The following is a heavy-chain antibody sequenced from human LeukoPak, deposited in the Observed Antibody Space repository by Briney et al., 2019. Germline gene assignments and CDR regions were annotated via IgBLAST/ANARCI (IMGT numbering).Heavy chain of an antibody. D-gene: IGHD1-26*01. Sequence: KPSETLSLTCTVSGYSISSGYYWGWIRQPPGKGLEWIGSIYHSGSTYYNPSLKSRVTISVDTSKNQFSLKLSSVTAADTAVYYCARVGATASFDYWGQGTLVTVSS. CDR3: ARVGATASFDY. J-gene: IGHJ4*02. V-gene: IGHV4-38-2*02. CDR2: IYHSGST. CDR1: GYSISSGYY.